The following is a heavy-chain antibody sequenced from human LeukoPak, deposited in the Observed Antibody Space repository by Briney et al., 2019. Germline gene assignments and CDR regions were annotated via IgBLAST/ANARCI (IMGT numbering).Heavy chain of an antibody. CDR1: GFTFGDYA. D-gene: IGHD7-27*01. V-gene: IGHV3-49*03. CDR3: TSSDWGARDWSRKYGMDV. Sequence: PGGSLRLSCTASGFTFGDYAMSWFRQAPGKGLEWVGFIRSKAYGGTTEYAASVEGRFTISRDDSKSIAYLQMNSLKTEDTAVYYCTSSDWGARDWSRKYGMDVWGQGTTVTVSS. J-gene: IGHJ6*02. CDR2: IRSKAYGGTT.